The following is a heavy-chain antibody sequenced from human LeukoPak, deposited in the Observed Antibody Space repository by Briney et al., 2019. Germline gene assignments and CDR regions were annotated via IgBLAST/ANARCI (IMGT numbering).Heavy chain of an antibody. Sequence: SETLSLTCTVSGYSISSGYDWGWIRQAPGKGLEWLGSISQSGSTYDNPSLKGRVTLSVDTSKNQVSLKLSSVTAADTAVYYCARSEINDYIKYWGQGILVTVSS. J-gene: IGHJ4*02. D-gene: IGHD3-16*01. CDR3: ARSEINDYIKY. CDR2: ISQSGST. CDR1: GYSISSGYD. V-gene: IGHV4-38-2*02.